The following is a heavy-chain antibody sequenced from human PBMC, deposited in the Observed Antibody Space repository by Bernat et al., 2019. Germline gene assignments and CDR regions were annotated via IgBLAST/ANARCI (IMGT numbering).Heavy chain of an antibody. D-gene: IGHD3-3*01. CDR1: GGSISSSSYY. CDR3: AREDRSSYDFWSGYYRDRCFDY. V-gene: IGHV4-39*02. Sequence: QLQLQESGPGLVKPSETLSLTCTVSGGSISSSSYYWGWIRQPPGKGLEWIGSIYYSGSTYYNPSLKSRVTISVDTSKNQFSLKLSSVTAADTAVYYCAREDRSSYDFWSGYYRDRCFDYWGQGTLVTVSS. J-gene: IGHJ4*02. CDR2: IYYSGST.